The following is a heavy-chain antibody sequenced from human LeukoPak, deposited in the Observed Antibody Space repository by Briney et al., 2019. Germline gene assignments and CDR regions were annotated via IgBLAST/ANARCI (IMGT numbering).Heavy chain of an antibody. CDR2: IGSGSAGT. Sequence: GGSLRLSCAGSGFTFSAYAMSWVRQAPGKGLEWVSAIGSGSAGTHYADSVKGRFTIYRDDSKNTLYLQMNSLRAEDTAVYYCARHRLPVAGTRWFDPWGQGTLVTVSS. D-gene: IGHD6-13*01. V-gene: IGHV3-23*01. CDR1: GFTFSAYA. CDR3: ARHRLPVAGTRWFDP. J-gene: IGHJ5*02.